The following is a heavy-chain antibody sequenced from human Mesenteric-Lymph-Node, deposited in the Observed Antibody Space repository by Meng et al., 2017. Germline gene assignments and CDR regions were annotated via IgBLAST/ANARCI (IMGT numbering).Heavy chain of an antibody. CDR1: GGSFSGYY. CDR3: ARADKVRIDY. V-gene: IGHV4-34*01. Sequence: QVQLQQWGAGLLKPSETLSLTCAVYGGSFSGYYWSWIRQPPGKGLEWIGEIYHSGGTNYNPSLRGRVTISLDKSKNQFSLTLRSVTAADTAVYYCARADKVRIDYWGQGTLVTVSS. CDR2: IYHSGGT. J-gene: IGHJ4*02.